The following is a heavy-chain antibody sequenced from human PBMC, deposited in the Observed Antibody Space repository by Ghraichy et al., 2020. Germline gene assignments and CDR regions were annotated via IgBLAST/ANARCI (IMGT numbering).Heavy chain of an antibody. Sequence: SETLSLTCTVSGGSISSSSYYWGWIRQPPGKGLEWIGSIYYSGSTYYNPSLKSRVTISVDTSKNQFSLKLSSVTAADTAVYYCARGNLGGSYAHLDYWGQGTLVTVSS. D-gene: IGHD1-26*01. J-gene: IGHJ4*02. V-gene: IGHV4-39*07. CDR1: GGSISSSSYY. CDR2: IYYSGST. CDR3: ARGNLGGSYAHLDY.